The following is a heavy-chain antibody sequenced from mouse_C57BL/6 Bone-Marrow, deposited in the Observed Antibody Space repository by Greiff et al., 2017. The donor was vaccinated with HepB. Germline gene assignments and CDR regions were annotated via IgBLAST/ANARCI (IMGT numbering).Heavy chain of an antibody. V-gene: IGHV1-4*01. Sequence: VQLQESGAELARPGASVKMSCKASGYTFTSYTMHWVKQRPGQGLEWIGYINPSSGYTKYNQKFKDKATLTADKSSSTAYMQLSSLTSEDSAVYYCAKLGRLDYWGQGTSVTVSS. CDR2: INPSSGYT. CDR3: AKLGRLDY. D-gene: IGHD4-1*01. CDR1: GYTFTSYT. J-gene: IGHJ4*01.